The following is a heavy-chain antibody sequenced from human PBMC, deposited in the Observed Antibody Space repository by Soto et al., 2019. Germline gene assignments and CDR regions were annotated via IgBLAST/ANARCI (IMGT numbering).Heavy chain of an antibody. J-gene: IGHJ5*02. CDR2: IYYSGST. CDR3: ARGDYYGSGSYRWWFDP. V-gene: IGHV4-59*01. CDR1: GGSISSYY. D-gene: IGHD3-10*01. Sequence: PSETLSLTCTVSGGSISSYYWSWIRQPPGKGLEWIGYIYYSGSTNYNPSLKSRVTISVDTSKNQFSLKLSSVTAADTAVYYCARGDYYGSGSYRWWFDPWGQGTLVTVSS.